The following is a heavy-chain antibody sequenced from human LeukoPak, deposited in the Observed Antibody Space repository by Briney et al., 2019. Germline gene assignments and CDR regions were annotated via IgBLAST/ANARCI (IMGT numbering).Heavy chain of an antibody. D-gene: IGHD5-24*01. Sequence: ASVKVSCKASGGTFITYGINWVRQAPGQGLEWMGGIVPMFGIANYAQKFEGRVSITTDESSTTAYMELSSLRSEDTAFYCATTSVRDGFNYFDYWGQGTLVPVSS. V-gene: IGHV1-69*05. J-gene: IGHJ4*02. CDR2: IVPMFGIA. CDR1: GGTFITYG. CDR3: ATTSVRDGFNYFDY.